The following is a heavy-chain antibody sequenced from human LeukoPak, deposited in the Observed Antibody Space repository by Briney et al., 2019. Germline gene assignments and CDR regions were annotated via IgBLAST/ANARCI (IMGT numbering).Heavy chain of an antibody. J-gene: IGHJ4*02. CDR3: ARDRHCSGGSCYLYPGY. Sequence: GASVKVSCTASGYTFTGYYMHWVRQAPGQGLEWMGRINPNSGGTNYAQKFQGRVTMTRDTSISTAYMELSRLRSDDTAVYYCARDRHCSGGSCYLYPGYWGQGTLVTVSS. CDR1: GYTFTGYY. D-gene: IGHD2-15*01. CDR2: INPNSGGT. V-gene: IGHV1-2*06.